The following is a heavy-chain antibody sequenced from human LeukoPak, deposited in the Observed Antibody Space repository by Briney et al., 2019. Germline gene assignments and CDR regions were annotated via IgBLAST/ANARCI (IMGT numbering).Heavy chain of an antibody. CDR3: ARGGSTVVAPYY. D-gene: IGHD4-23*01. CDR2: ISGSGGST. J-gene: IGHJ4*02. Sequence: GGSLRLSCAASGFTFSSYAMSWVRQAPGKGLEWVSAISGSGGSTYYADSVKGRFTISRDNSKNTLYLQMNSLRADDTAVFYCARGGSTVVAPYYWGQGTLVTVSS. V-gene: IGHV3-23*01. CDR1: GFTFSSYA.